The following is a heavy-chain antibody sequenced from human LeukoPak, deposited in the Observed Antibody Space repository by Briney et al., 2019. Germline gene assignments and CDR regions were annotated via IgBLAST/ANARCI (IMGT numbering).Heavy chain of an antibody. CDR1: GFTFSSYG. CDR3: ARGTSGGYEGDY. V-gene: IGHV3-33*01. CDR2: MWYDGSNK. J-gene: IGHJ4*02. Sequence: GRSLRLSCAASGFTFSSYGMHWVRQAPGKGLEWVAVMWYDGSNKYYADSVKGRFTISRDNSKNTLYLQMNSLRAEDTAVYYCARGTSGGYEGDYWGQGTLVTVSS. D-gene: IGHD1-1*01.